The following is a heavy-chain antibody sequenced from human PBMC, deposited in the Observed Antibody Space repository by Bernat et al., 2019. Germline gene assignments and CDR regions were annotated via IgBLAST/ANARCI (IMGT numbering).Heavy chain of an antibody. Sequence: EVQLVESGGGVVRPGGSLRLSCAASGFTFDDYGMSWVRQAPGKGLEWVSGINWNGGSTGYADSVKGRFTISRDNDKNSLYLQMNSLRAEDTALYYWARGHYGSGSYYTEPYYYYGMDVWGQGTTVTVSS. CDR1: GFTFDDYG. CDR2: INWNGGST. CDR3: ARGHYGSGSYYTEPYYYYGMDV. J-gene: IGHJ6*02. D-gene: IGHD3-10*01. V-gene: IGHV3-20*04.